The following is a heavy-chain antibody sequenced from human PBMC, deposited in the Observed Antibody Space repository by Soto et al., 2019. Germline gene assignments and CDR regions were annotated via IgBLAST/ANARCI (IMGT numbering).Heavy chain of an antibody. Sequence: EVQLLESGGGLVQPGGSLRLSCAGSGFTFISYAMSWVRQAPGKGLEWVSAISGSGGNTYYADSVKGRFTISRDNYKNTLFLQMNSMRAEDTAVYYCAKDTDGATYYDFWHYWGQGTLVTVSS. CDR1: GFTFISYA. J-gene: IGHJ4*02. V-gene: IGHV3-23*01. CDR2: ISGSGGNT. D-gene: IGHD3-3*01. CDR3: AKDTDGATYYDFWHY.